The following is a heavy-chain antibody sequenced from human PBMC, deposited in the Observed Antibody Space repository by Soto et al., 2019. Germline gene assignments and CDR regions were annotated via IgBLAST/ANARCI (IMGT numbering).Heavy chain of an antibody. CDR1: NGSISSSNW. J-gene: IGHJ4*02. D-gene: IGHD6-19*01. CDR2: ISHTGST. V-gene: IGHV4-4*02. CDR3: ARAVAGLDFDY. Sequence: HVQLQESGPGLVKPSGTLSLTCAVSNGSISSSNWWKWVRQPPGMELERIGEISHTGSTNSNPALTSRVTKSVDKSKNPFYLGVNSVTAEDTAVYYRARAVAGLDFDYWGQGTLVTVSS.